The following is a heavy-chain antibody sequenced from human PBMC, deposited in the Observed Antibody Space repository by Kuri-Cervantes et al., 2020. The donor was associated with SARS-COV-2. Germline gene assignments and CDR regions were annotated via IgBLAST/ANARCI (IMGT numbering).Heavy chain of an antibody. Sequence: SETLSLTCAVSGGSISSSNWWSWVRQPPGKGLEWIGEIYHSGSTNYNPSLKSRVTISIDTSKNQFSVNLNSVTAADTAVYYCARGYSSGTYVIDYWGQGTLVTVSS. J-gene: IGHJ4*02. CDR1: GGSISSSNW. CDR3: ARGYSSGTYVIDY. D-gene: IGHD3-10*01. CDR2: IYHSGST. V-gene: IGHV4-4*02.